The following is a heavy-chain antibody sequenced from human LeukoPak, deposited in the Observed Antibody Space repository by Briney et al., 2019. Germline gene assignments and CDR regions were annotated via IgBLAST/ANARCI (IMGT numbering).Heavy chain of an antibody. Sequence: GGSLRLSCAASGSTSSSYGMHWVRQAPGEGLEWVAVIWYDGSNKYYADSAKGRFTISRDNSKNTLYLQMNSLRAEGTAVYYCARDRTIAAAGTAPWFDPWGQGTLVTVSS. V-gene: IGHV3-33*01. D-gene: IGHD6-13*01. CDR2: IWYDGSNK. CDR1: GSTSSSYG. J-gene: IGHJ5*02. CDR3: ARDRTIAAAGTAPWFDP.